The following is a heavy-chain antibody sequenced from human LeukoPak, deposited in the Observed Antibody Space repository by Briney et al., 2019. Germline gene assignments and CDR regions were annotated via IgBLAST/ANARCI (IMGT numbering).Heavy chain of an antibody. D-gene: IGHD1-26*01. J-gene: IGHJ3*02. CDR2: ISGSGGST. CDR3: AKALGEWELLNDAFDI. CDR1: GFTFSSYA. Sequence: PGGSLRLSCAASGFTFSSYAMSWVRQAPGKGLEWVSAISGSGGSTYYADSVKGRFTISRDNSKNTLYLQMNSLRAEDTAVYYCAKALGEWELLNDAFDIWGQGTMVTVSS. V-gene: IGHV3-23*01.